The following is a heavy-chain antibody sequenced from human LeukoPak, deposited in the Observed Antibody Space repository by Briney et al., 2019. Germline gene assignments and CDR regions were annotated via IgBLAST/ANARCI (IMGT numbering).Heavy chain of an antibody. CDR2: IYYTGST. Sequence: SETLSLTCTVSGVSITSYYWSWVRQSPGRGLEWIGYIYYTGSTNYNPSLKSRVTISVDTSKSQFSLKLSSVTAADTAVYYCARPQHDALYIWGQGTMVTVSS. V-gene: IGHV4-59*08. CDR1: GVSITSYY. J-gene: IGHJ3*02. CDR3: ARPQHDALYI. D-gene: IGHD1-1*01.